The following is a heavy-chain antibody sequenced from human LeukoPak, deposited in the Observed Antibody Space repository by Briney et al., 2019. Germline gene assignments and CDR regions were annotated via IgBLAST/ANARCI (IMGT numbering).Heavy chain of an antibody. CDR2: IIPIFGTA. CDR3: ARSFGGYSYGADY. V-gene: IGHV1-69*05. D-gene: IGHD5-18*01. J-gene: IGHJ4*02. Sequence: GASVKVSCKASGGTFSSYAISWVRQAPGQGLEWMGRIIPIFGTANYAQEFQGRVTITTDESTSTAYMELSSLRSEDTAVYYCARSFGGYSYGADYWGQGTLVTVSS. CDR1: GGTFSSYA.